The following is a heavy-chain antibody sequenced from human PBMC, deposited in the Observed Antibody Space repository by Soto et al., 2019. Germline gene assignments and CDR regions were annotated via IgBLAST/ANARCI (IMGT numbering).Heavy chain of an antibody. D-gene: IGHD1-26*01. CDR1: GYTVTDYY. J-gene: IGHJ4*02. CDR3: ARDDYGIYPY. CDR2: IDPKNGGT. Sequence: QVQLVQSGTEVKKPGASVKVSCKASGYTVTDYYIHWVRQAPGQGLEWMGWIDPKNGGTIYAQKFQDRVTMTRDTSSSTAYMDLSRLTSYDTALYYCARDDYGIYPYWGQGTLVTVSS. V-gene: IGHV1-2*02.